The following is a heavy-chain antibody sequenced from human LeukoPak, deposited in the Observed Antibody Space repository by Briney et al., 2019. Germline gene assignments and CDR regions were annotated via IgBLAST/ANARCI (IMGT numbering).Heavy chain of an antibody. J-gene: IGHJ3*02. D-gene: IGHD5-24*01. CDR3: AKDFRVGRVPHHLRGDAFDI. CDR2: ISSGGGAT. Sequence: QPGGSLRLSCAASGFTFSSYAMSWVRQAPGKGLEWVSSISSGGGATDSADSVKGRFTISRDNSKNTLYLQMNSLRAEDTAVYYCAKDFRVGRVPHHLRGDAFDIWGQGTMVTVSS. V-gene: IGHV3-23*01. CDR1: GFTFSSYA.